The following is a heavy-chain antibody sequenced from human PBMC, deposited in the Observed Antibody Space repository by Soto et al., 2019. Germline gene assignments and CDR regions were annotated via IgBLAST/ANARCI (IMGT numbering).Heavy chain of an antibody. Sequence: QVQLVESGGGVVQPGRSLRLSCAASGFTFSSYAMHWVRQAPGKGLEWVAVISYDGSNKYYADSVKGRFTISRDNSKNTLYLQMNSLRAEDTAVYYCARVGGDGYKPYWYFDLWGRGTLVTVSS. V-gene: IGHV3-30-3*01. J-gene: IGHJ2*01. CDR2: ISYDGSNK. CDR1: GFTFSSYA. D-gene: IGHD2-21*01. CDR3: ARVGGDGYKPYWYFDL.